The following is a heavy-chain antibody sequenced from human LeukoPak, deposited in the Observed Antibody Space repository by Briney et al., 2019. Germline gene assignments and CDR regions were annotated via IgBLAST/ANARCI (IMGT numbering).Heavy chain of an antibody. CDR2: IYTSGST. J-gene: IGHJ4*02. V-gene: IGHV4-61*02. CDR1: GGSISSGSYY. CDR3: ARDTAAYCSGGSCYYPDY. Sequence: SQTLSLTCTVPGGSISSGSYYWSWIRQPAGKGLEWIGRIYTSGSTNYNPSLKRRVTRSVDTSKNQFSLKLSSVTAADTAVYYCARDTAAYCSGGSCYYPDYWGQGTLVTVSS. D-gene: IGHD2-15*01.